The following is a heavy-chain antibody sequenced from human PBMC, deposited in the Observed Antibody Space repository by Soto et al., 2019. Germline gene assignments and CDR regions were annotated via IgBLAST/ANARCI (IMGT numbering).Heavy chain of an antibody. CDR3: ARTYYDFWSDNYGLDI. Sequence: LRLSCSASGFTFSSYAMHLFRQAPGKGLEYVSSISTNGGSTHYADSVKGRFTISRDNSKNTQYLQMSSLRADDTAVYYCARTYYDFWSDNYGLDIWGQGTTVTVSS. J-gene: IGHJ6*02. D-gene: IGHD3-3*01. V-gene: IGHV3-64D*06. CDR1: GFTFSSYA. CDR2: ISTNGGST.